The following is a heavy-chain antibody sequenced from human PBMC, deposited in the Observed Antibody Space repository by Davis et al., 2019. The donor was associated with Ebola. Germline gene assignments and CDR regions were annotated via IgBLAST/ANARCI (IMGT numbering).Heavy chain of an antibody. CDR1: GFIFGYYA. D-gene: IGHD4-23*01. CDR2: IRSKGFGGTT. V-gene: IGHV3-49*04. CDR3: ARRGTVVTPDY. J-gene: IGHJ4*01. Sequence: GESLKISCTASGFIFGYYAMSWVRQAPGKGLEWVSFIRSKGFGGTTEYAASVKGRFTISRDDSKSIAYLQMNSLKTEDTAVYYCARRGTVVTPDYWGQGTLVTVSS.